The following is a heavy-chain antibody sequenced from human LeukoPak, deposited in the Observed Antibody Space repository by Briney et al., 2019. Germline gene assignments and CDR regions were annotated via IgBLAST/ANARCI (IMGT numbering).Heavy chain of an antibody. V-gene: IGHV3-74*01. CDR1: GFNFSSYW. CDR2: INSHGSST. D-gene: IGHD3-10*01. Sequence: GGSLRLSCAASGFNFSSYWLHWVRQVPGKGLVWVSGINSHGSSTSYADSVKGRFTISRDNAKNTLHLQMNSLRAEDTAVYYCASRVPGGTGFFDYWGQGTLVTVSS. CDR3: ASRVPGGTGFFDY. J-gene: IGHJ4*02.